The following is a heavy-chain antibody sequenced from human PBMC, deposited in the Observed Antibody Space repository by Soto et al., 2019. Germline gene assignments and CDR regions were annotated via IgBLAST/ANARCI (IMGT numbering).Heavy chain of an antibody. CDR3: ARHRFEYSSSSVSWFDP. CDR1: GGSISSSSYY. CDR2: IYYSGST. D-gene: IGHD6-6*01. V-gene: IGHV4-39*01. J-gene: IGHJ5*02. Sequence: SETLSLTCTVSGGSISSSSYYWGWIRQPPGKGLEWIGSIYYSGSTYYNPSLKSRVTISVDTSKNQFSLKLSSVTAADTAVYYCARHRFEYSSSSVSWFDPWGQGTLVTVS.